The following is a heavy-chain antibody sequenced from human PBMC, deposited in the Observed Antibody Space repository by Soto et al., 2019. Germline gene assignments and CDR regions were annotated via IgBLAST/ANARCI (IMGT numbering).Heavy chain of an antibody. CDR1: GGSISSYL. D-gene: IGHD3-16*01. CDR2: IYNSGST. J-gene: IGHJ6*02. Sequence: SETLSLTCTVSGGSISSYLWSWIRQSPGKGLEWIGYIYNSGSTNYNPSLKSRVTISLDTSKNQLSLKLSSVTAADTAVYYCARDKGGKTGYYYYYYGLDVWGQGTTVTVSS. V-gene: IGHV4-59*01. CDR3: ARDKGGKTGYYYYYYGLDV.